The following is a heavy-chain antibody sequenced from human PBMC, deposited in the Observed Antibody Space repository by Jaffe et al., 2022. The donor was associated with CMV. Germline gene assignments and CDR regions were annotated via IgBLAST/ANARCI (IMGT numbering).Heavy chain of an antibody. V-gene: IGHV4-59*08. CDR2: IFSSGAT. CDR3: ARQGYCDTTSCFDY. D-gene: IGHD2-2*01. J-gene: IGHJ4*02. CDR1: GGSISGYY. Sequence: QVQLQESGPGLVKPSETLSLTCTVSGGSISGYYWSWIRQPPGKGLEWIGYIFSSGATNYNPSLKSRVTISVDTSKNQFSLKLSSLTAADTAVYYCARQGYCDTTSCFDYWGQGTLVTFSS.